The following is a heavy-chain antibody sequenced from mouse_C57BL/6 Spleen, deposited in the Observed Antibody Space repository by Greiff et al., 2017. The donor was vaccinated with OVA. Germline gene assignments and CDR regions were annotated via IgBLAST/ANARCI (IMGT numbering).Heavy chain of an antibody. D-gene: IGHD1-1*01. CDR1: GFTFSDYG. V-gene: IGHV5-17*01. Sequence: EVQRVESGGGLVKPGGSLKLSCAASGFTFSDYGMHWVRQAPEKGLEWVAYISSGSSTIYYADTVKGRFTISRDNAKNTLFLQMTSLRSEDTAMYYCARTYGSSYWFAYWGQGTLVTVSA. CDR2: ISSGSSTI. CDR3: ARTYGSSYWFAY. J-gene: IGHJ3*01.